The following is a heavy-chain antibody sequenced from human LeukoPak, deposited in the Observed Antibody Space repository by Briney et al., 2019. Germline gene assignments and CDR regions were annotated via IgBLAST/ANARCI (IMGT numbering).Heavy chain of an antibody. D-gene: IGHD3-3*01. CDR3: AKDYYDFWSGGYYYYYGMDV. J-gene: IGHJ6*02. V-gene: IGHV3-21*01. CDR2: ISSSSSYI. CDR1: GFTFSSYG. Sequence: GGSLRLSCAASGFTFSSYGMNWVRQPPGKGLEWVSSISSSSSYIYYADSVKGRFTISRDNSKNTLYLQMNSLRSDDTAVYYCAKDYYDFWSGGYYYYYGMDVWGQGTTVTVSS.